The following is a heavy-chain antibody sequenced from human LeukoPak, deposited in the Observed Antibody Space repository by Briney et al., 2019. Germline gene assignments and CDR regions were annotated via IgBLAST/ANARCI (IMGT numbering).Heavy chain of an antibody. CDR2: ISYDGSNK. D-gene: IGHD1-26*01. CDR1: GFTSSYYG. J-gene: IGHJ4*02. Sequence: PGGSLRLSCAASGFTSSYYGLHWVRQGPGKGLEWVAVISYDGSNKYYADSVKGRFIISRDNSKNTLFLQMNSLRAEDTAIYYCVRSGGYWGQGTLVTVSS. V-gene: IGHV3-30*03. CDR3: VRSGGY.